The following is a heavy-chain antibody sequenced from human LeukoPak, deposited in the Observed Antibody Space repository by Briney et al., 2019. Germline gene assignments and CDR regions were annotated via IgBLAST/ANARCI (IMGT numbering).Heavy chain of an antibody. V-gene: IGHV3-20*04. CDR2: INWNGGST. D-gene: IGHD3-22*01. J-gene: IGHJ4*02. CDR1: GFTFDDYG. Sequence: GGSLRLSCAASGFTFDDYGMSWVRQAPGKGLEWVSGINWNGGSTGYADSVKGRFTISRDNAKNSLFLQMNSLRAEDTAVYYCARDYDSSAPLDYWGQGTLVTVSS. CDR3: ARDYDSSAPLDY.